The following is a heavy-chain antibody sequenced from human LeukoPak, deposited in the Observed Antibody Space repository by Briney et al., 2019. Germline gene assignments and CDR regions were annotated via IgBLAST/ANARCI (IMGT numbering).Heavy chain of an antibody. CDR2: IYPGDSDT. Sequence: GESLKISCKGSGYRFTSYWIGWVRQMPGKGLEWMGIIYPGDSDTRYSPSFQGQVTISADKSISTAYLQWSSLKASDTAMYYCYIQPTQSPYYYYGMDVWGQGTTVTVSS. J-gene: IGHJ6*02. CDR1: GYRFTSYW. CDR3: YIQPTQSPYYYYGMDV. D-gene: IGHD5-18*01. V-gene: IGHV5-51*01.